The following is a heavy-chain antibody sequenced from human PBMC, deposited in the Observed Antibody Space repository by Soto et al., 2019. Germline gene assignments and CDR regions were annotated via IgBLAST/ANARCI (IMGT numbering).Heavy chain of an antibody. CDR2: ISSSSSYI. Sequence: VQLVESGGGLVKPGGSLRLSCAASGFTFSSYSMNWVRQAPGKGLEWVSSISSSSSYIYYADSVKGRFTISRDNAKNSLYLQMNSLRAEDTAVYYCARDLTARYCSGGSCRRNAEYFQHWGQGTLVTVSS. V-gene: IGHV3-21*01. CDR3: ARDLTARYCSGGSCRRNAEYFQH. D-gene: IGHD2-15*01. J-gene: IGHJ1*01. CDR1: GFTFSSYS.